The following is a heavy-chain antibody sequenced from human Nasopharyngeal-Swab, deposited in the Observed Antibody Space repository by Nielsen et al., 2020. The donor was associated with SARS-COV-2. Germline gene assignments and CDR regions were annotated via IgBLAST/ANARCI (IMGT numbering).Heavy chain of an antibody. CDR2: IYYSGST. D-gene: IGHD3-3*01. J-gene: IGHJ4*02. CDR3: ARVITIFGVGPYYFDY. Sequence: GSLRLSCTVSGGSISSYYWSWIRQPPGKGLEWIGYIYYSGSTNYYPSLKSRVTISVDTSKNQFSLKLSSVTAADTAVYYCARVITIFGVGPYYFDYWGQGTLVTVSS. CDR1: GGSISSYY. V-gene: IGHV4-59*08.